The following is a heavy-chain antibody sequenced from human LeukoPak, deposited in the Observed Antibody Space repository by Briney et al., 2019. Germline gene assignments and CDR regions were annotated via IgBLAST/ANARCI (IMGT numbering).Heavy chain of an antibody. Sequence: PGGSLRLSCAASGFTFSDYSMNWVRQAPGKGLEWVSCISSSSSTIFYADSEEGRFTISRDNAKNSLYLQMDSLRAEDTAVYYCASRVGGIDYWGQGTLVAVSS. D-gene: IGHD1-26*01. CDR3: ASRVGGIDY. V-gene: IGHV3-48*01. CDR1: GFTFSDYS. CDR2: ISSSSSTI. J-gene: IGHJ4*02.